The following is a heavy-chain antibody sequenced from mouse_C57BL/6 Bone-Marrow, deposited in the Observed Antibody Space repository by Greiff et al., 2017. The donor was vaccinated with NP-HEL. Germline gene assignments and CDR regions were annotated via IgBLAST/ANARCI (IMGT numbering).Heavy chain of an antibody. J-gene: IGHJ1*03. Sequence: EVKLVESGGDLVKPGGSLKLSCAASGFTFSSYGMSWVRQTPDKRLEWVATISSGGSYTYYPDSVKGRFTISRDNAKNTLYLQMSSLKSEDTAMYYCARRDYYYGSSYPWYFDVWGTGTTVTVSS. V-gene: IGHV5-6*02. CDR1: GFTFSSYG. D-gene: IGHD1-1*01. CDR3: ARRDYYYGSSYPWYFDV. CDR2: ISSGGSYT.